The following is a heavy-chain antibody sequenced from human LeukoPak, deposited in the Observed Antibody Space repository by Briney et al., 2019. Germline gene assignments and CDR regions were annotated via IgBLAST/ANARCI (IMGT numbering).Heavy chain of an antibody. J-gene: IGHJ4*02. Sequence: PSQTLSLTCTVSGGSISSGDYYWSLIRQPPGKGLEWIGYIYYSGSTYYTPSLRGRVTISVDTSKNQFSLNLSSVTAADTAVYYCARGYSLDYWGQGTLVTVSS. V-gene: IGHV4-30-4*01. D-gene: IGHD5-18*01. CDR2: IYYSGST. CDR1: GGSISSGDYY. CDR3: ARGYSLDY.